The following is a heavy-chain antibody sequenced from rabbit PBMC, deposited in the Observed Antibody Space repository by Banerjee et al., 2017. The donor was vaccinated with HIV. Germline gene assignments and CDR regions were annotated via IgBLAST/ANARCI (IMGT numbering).Heavy chain of an antibody. CDR3: ARADVYSAGYGYALNL. Sequence: QSLEESGGDLVKPGASLTLTCTASGFSFSSNYWMCWVRQAPGKGLEYIGYISYRGSAYYASWVNGRFTISRENTQNTLYLQLNSLTAADTATYFCARADVYSAGYGYALNLWGPGTLVTVS. CDR1: GFSFSSNYW. D-gene: IGHD6-1*01. CDR2: ISYRGSA. J-gene: IGHJ4*01. V-gene: IGHV1S40*01.